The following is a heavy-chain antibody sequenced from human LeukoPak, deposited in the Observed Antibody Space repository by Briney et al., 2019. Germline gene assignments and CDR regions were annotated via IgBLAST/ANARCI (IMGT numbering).Heavy chain of an antibody. V-gene: IGHV3-48*03. D-gene: IGHD3-10*01. J-gene: IGHJ4*02. CDR2: ISSRGGAI. CDR3: ARQHHGSGTIDH. Sequence: GGSLRLSCAASGFIFSNYEMNWVRQAPGKGLEWVSYISSRGGAIYYADSLKGRFTISRDNAKNSLYLQMSSLRAEDTAVYYCARQHHGSGTIDHWGQGTLVIVSS. CDR1: GFIFSNYE.